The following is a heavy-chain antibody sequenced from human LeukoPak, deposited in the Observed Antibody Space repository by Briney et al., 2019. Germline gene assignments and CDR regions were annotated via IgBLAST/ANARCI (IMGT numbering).Heavy chain of an antibody. CDR2: IYHSGST. D-gene: IGHD6-19*01. Sequence: SETLSLTCTVSGYSISSGYYWGWIRQPPGKGLEWIGSIYHSGSTYYNPSLKSRVTISVDTSKNQFSLKLSSVTAADTAVYYCARVVGAVAGTPRWFDPWGQGTLVTVSS. V-gene: IGHV4-38-2*02. CDR1: GYSISSGYY. CDR3: ARVVGAVAGTPRWFDP. J-gene: IGHJ5*02.